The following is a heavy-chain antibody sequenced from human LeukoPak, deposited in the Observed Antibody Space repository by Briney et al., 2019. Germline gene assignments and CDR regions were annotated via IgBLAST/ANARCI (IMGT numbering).Heavy chain of an antibody. CDR3: AKVGAREYYYDSSGYQEETYYFDY. D-gene: IGHD3-22*01. J-gene: IGHJ4*02. CDR1: GFTFSSYG. V-gene: IGHV3-33*06. Sequence: GGSLRLSCAASGFTFSSYGMHWVRQAPGKGLEWVAVIWYDGSNKYYADSVKGRFTISRDNSKNTLYLQMNSLRAEDTAVYYCAKVGAREYYYDSSGYQEETYYFDYWGQGTLVTVSS. CDR2: IWYDGSNK.